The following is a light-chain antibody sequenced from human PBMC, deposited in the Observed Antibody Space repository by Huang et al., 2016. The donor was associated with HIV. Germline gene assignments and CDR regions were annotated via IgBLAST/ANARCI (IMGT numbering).Light chain of an antibody. Sequence: EIELTQSPDTLSLSPGEQATLCCRTSQSVSSTYLAWYQQKAGQAPRLVIYGASSRAPGIPDRFSGSVSGTDFTLTISSLEPGDSAVYYCQQYGDSPRGFTFGPGTKVEIK. J-gene: IGKJ3*01. CDR3: QQYGDSPRGFT. CDR2: GAS. CDR1: QSVSSTY. V-gene: IGKV3-20*01.